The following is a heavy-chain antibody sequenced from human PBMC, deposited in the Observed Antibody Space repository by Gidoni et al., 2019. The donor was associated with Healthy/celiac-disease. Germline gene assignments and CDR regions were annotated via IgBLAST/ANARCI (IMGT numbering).Heavy chain of an antibody. CDR1: GFTFRSYA. CDR3: ARGGYCGGDCYGPNWFDP. J-gene: IGHJ5*02. Sequence: EVQPVASGGGLVQPGGSLRLPCEASGFTFRSYAMNWVRQAPGKGLECVSYISSSGSTIYYADSVKGRFTISRDNAKNSRYLQMNSLRAEDTAVYYCARGGYCGGDCYGPNWFDPWGQGTLVTVSS. V-gene: IGHV3-48*03. D-gene: IGHD2-21*01. CDR2: ISSSGSTI.